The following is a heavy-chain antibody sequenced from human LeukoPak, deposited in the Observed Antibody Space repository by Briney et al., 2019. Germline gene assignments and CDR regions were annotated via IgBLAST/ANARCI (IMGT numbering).Heavy chain of an antibody. V-gene: IGHV3-23*01. CDR3: AKDPYYYDILTGPPGY. CDR2: MSGSGGST. J-gene: IGHJ4*02. D-gene: IGHD3-9*01. Sequence: GGSLRLSCAASGFTFSGYAMSWVRQAPGKGLEWVSAMSGSGGSTYYADSVKGRFTISRDNSKNTLYLQMNSLRAEDTAVYYCAKDPYYYDILTGPPGYWGQGTLVTVSS. CDR1: GFTFSGYA.